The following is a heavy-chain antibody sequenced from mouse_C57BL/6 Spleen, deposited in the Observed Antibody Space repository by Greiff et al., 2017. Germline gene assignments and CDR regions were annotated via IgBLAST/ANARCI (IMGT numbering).Heavy chain of an antibody. V-gene: IGHV1-72*01. Sequence: VQLKQPGAELVKPGASVKLSCKASGYTFTSYWMHWVKQRPGRGLEWIGRIDPNSGGTKYNEKFKSKATLTVDKPSSTAYMQLSSLTSEDSAVYYCARRNDGYLYWYFDVWGTGTTVTVSS. CDR3: ARRNDGYLYWYFDV. CDR1: GYTFTSYW. D-gene: IGHD2-3*01. J-gene: IGHJ1*03. CDR2: IDPNSGGT.